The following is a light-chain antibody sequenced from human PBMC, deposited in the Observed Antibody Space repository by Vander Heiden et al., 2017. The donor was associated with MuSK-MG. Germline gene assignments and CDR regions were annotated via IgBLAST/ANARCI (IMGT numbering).Light chain of an antibody. CDR3: NSRDSSGGPKVV. V-gene: IGLV3-19*01. CDR2: DKN. CDR1: SLRTYY. Sequence: SSELTQDPAVSVALGQTVRITCQGDSLRTYYASWYQQKPGQAPLLVIYDKNNRPSGIPDRFSGSRSGNTASLTITGAQAGDEADYYCNSRDSSGGPKVVFGGGTKLSGL. J-gene: IGLJ2*01.